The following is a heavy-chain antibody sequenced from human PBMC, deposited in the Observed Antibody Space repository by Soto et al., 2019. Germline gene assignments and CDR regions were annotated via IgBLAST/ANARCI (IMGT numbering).Heavy chain of an antibody. J-gene: IGHJ5*02. V-gene: IGHV6-1*01. CDR2: TYYRSKWYN. CDR1: GDSVSSNSAA. CDR3: ARDNQYYYDSSGYRRHRGGLDP. D-gene: IGHD3-22*01. Sequence: PSQTLSLTCAISGDSVSSNSAAWNWIRQSPSRGLEWLGRTYYRSKWYNDYAVSVKSRITINPDTSKNQFSLQLNSVTPEDTAVYYCARDNQYYYDSSGYRRHRGGLDPWGQGTLVTVSS.